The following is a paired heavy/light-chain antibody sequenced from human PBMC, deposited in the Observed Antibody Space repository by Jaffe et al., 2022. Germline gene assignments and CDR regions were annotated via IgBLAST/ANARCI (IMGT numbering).Light chain of an antibody. CDR2: DVS. Sequence: QSALTQPASVSGSPGQSITISCTGTSSDVGGYNYVSWYQQHPGKAPKLMIYDVSNRPSGVSNRFSGSKSGNTASLTISGLQAEDEADYYCSSYTSSSLYVFGTGTKVTVL. J-gene: IGLJ1*01. CDR1: SSDVGGYNY. V-gene: IGLV2-14*03. CDR3: SSYTSSSLYV.
Heavy chain of an antibody. D-gene: IGHD6-13*01. V-gene: IGHV7-4-1*02. J-gene: IGHJ4*02. CDR1: GYTFTSYA. CDR3: ARGGARGIAAAGPVRRFDY. CDR2: INTNTGNP. Sequence: QVQLVQSGSELKKPGASVKVSCKASGYTFTSYAMNWVRQAPGQGLEWMGWINTNTGNPTYAQGFTGRFVFSLDTSVSTAYLQISSLKAEDTAVYYCARGGARGIAAAGPVRRFDYWGQGTLVTVSS.